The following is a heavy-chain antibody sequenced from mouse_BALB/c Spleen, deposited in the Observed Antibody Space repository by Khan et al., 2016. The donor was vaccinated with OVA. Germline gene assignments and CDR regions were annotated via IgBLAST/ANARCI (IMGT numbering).Heavy chain of an antibody. CDR2: INSDGDYT. J-gene: IGHJ3*01. CDR1: GFTFSTYA. V-gene: IGHV5-9-3*01. Sequence: EVQGVESGGALVKPGGSLKLSCAASGFTFSTYAMSWVRQTPEKRLEWVATINSDGDYTYYPASVTGRFTISRDTAKNTLYLQMSSLRSEDTAMYYCSRSPYGNFAYWGQGTLVTVSA. D-gene: IGHD2-1*01. CDR3: SRSPYGNFAY.